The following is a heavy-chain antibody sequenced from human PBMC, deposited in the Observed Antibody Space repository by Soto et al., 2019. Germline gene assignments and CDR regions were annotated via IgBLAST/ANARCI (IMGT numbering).Heavy chain of an antibody. D-gene: IGHD3-9*01. CDR1: GFTFSNYA. CDR2: ISGSGGST. CDR3: ARDIMYYDILTGPNYYYGMDV. Sequence: GGSLRLSCAASGFTFSNYAMSWVRQAPGKGLEWVSAISGSGGSTYYADSVKGRFTISRDNSKNTLYLQMNSLRAEDTAVYYCARDIMYYDILTGPNYYYGMDVWGQGTTVTVSS. V-gene: IGHV3-23*01. J-gene: IGHJ6*02.